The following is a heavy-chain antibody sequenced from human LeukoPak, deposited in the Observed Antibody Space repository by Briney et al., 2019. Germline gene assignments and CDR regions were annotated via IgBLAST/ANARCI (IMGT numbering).Heavy chain of an antibody. CDR3: ARVPYYYGTTGYYYNTRNYYFDY. V-gene: IGHV6-1*01. CDR1: GDSVSSNSAA. J-gene: IGHJ4*02. Sequence: SQTLSLTCAISGDSVSSNSAAWNWIRQSPSRGLEWLGRTYYRSKWYNDYAVSVKSRITINPDTSKNQFSLQLNSVTPEDTAVYYCARVPYYYGTTGYYYNTRNYYFDYWGQGTLVTVSS. CDR2: TYYRSKWYN. D-gene: IGHD3-22*01.